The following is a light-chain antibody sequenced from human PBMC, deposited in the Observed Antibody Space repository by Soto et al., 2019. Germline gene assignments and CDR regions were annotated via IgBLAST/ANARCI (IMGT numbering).Light chain of an antibody. V-gene: IGKV3-20*01. CDR1: QSVSSSH. CDR2: GAS. J-gene: IGKJ1*01. Sequence: ENVLTQSAGTLSLSPGERASLSCRASQSVSSSHLAWYQQKPGQAPRLLIYGASNRATGIPDRFSGSGSGTDFTLTISRLEPEDFAVYYCQQYDKWPRTFGQGTKVAIK. CDR3: QQYDKWPRT.